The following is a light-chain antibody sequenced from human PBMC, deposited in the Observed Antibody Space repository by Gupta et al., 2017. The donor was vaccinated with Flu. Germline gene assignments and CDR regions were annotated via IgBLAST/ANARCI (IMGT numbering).Light chain of an antibody. CDR3: AAWEDSLSAVV. J-gene: IGLJ2*01. CDR1: SSNIGSNY. CDR2: SNN. V-gene: IGLV1-47*02. Sequence: QSVLTQPPSASGTPGQRVSISCSGSSSNIGSNYVYWYQQLPGTAPKLLIYSNNQRPSGVPARFSGSKSSTSASLAISGLRSEDEADYYCAAWEDSLSAVVFGGGTKLTVL.